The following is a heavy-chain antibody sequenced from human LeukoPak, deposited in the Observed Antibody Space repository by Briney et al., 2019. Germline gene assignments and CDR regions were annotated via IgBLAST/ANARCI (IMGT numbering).Heavy chain of an antibody. V-gene: IGHV3-30*02. D-gene: IGHD3-3*01. CDR1: GFTFSGYG. J-gene: IGHJ3*02. CDR2: IRYDGSNK. CDR3: LGGYDAFDI. Sequence: GGSLRLSCAASGFTFSGYGMNWVRQAPGKGLEWVAFIRYDGSNKYSADSVKGRFTISRDNSKNTLYLQMNSLRAEDTAVYYCLGGYDAFDIWGQGTMVTVSS.